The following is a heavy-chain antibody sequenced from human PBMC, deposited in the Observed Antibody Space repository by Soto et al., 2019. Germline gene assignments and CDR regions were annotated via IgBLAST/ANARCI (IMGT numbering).Heavy chain of an antibody. V-gene: IGHV1-2*02. CDR2: INPNSGGT. J-gene: IGHJ5*02. Sequence: GASVKVSCKASGYTFTGCYMHWVRQAPGQGLEWMGWINPNSGGTNYAQKFQGRVTMTRDTSISTAYMELSRLRSDDTAVYYCARDRVQQLVLGFDPWGQGTLVTVSS. CDR3: ARDRVQQLVLGFDP. CDR1: GYTFTGCY. D-gene: IGHD6-13*01.